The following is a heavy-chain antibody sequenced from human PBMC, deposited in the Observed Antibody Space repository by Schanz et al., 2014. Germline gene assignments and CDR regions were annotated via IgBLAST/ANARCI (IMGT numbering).Heavy chain of an antibody. Sequence: EVQLLDSGGGLVQPGGSLRLSCAASGFTFSTYAMSWVRQAPGKGLEWVSAISGNGGSTYYADSVKGRFTISRDNSKNTLYLQMNSLRAEDTAVYYCAKDPSHGDYDYYFDYWGQGTLVTVSS. D-gene: IGHD3-22*01. V-gene: IGHV3-23*01. CDR3: AKDPSHGDYDYYFDY. CDR1: GFTFSTYA. J-gene: IGHJ4*02. CDR2: ISGNGGST.